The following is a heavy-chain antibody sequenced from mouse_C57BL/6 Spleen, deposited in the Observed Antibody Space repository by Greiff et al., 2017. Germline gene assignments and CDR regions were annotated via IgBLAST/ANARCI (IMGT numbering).Heavy chain of an antibody. Sequence: EVMLVESGGDLVKPGGSLKLSCAASGFTFSSYGMSWVRQTPDKRLEWVATISSGGSYTYYPDSVKGRFTISRDNATNTLYLQMSSLKSEDTAMYYCARPGYGSSYLFDYWGQGTTLTVSS. CDR2: ISSGGSYT. J-gene: IGHJ2*01. CDR3: ARPGYGSSYLFDY. CDR1: GFTFSSYG. V-gene: IGHV5-6*01. D-gene: IGHD1-1*01.